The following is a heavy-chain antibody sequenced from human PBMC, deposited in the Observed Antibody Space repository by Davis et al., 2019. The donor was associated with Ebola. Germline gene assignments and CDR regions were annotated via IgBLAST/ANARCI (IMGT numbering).Heavy chain of an antibody. CDR1: GFIFSNYG. CDR2: MWYEGVNK. J-gene: IGHJ6*04. Sequence: GGSLRLSCAASGFIFSNYGMHWVRQAPGKGLEWVTIMWYEGVNKFYADSVKGRFTISRDISKKTVYLQMDSLRVEDTAVYYCARGPHYSSGWPSSGMDVWGKGTTVTVSS. V-gene: IGHV3-33*01. CDR3: ARGPHYSSGWPSSGMDV. D-gene: IGHD6-19*01.